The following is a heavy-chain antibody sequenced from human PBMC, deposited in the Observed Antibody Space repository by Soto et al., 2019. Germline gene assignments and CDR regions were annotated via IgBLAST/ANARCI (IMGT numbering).Heavy chain of an antibody. CDR3: ARDSYDGWDLRFDY. Sequence: QVQLVESGGGVVQPGRSLRLSCAASGFTFSSYAMHWVRQAPGKGLEWVAVISYDGSNKYYADSVKGRFTISRDNSKNTLYLQMNSLRAEDTAVYYCARDSYDGWDLRFDYWGQGTLVTVSS. D-gene: IGHD1-26*01. CDR2: ISYDGSNK. CDR1: GFTFSSYA. J-gene: IGHJ4*02. V-gene: IGHV3-30-3*01.